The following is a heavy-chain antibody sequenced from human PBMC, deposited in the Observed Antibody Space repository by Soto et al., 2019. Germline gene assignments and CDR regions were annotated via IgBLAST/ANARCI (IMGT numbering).Heavy chain of an antibody. Sequence: GASVKVYCKASGYTFTSYDINWVRQATGQGLEWMGWMNPNSGNTGYAQKFQGRVTMTRNTSISTAYMELSSLRSEDTAVYYCARWPDGYYYYGMDVWGQGTTVTVSS. V-gene: IGHV1-8*01. CDR2: MNPNSGNT. J-gene: IGHJ6*02. CDR3: ARWPDGYYYYGMDV. CDR1: GYTFTSYD.